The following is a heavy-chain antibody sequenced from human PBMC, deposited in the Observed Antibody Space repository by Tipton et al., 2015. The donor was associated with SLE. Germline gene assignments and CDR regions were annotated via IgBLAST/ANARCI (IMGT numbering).Heavy chain of an antibody. CDR1: GDSISNNNW. D-gene: IGHD3-3*01. CDR3: ARGPFWSGSWDY. CDR2: IHHIGNT. Sequence: TLSLTCAVSGDSISNNNWWTWVRQRPGKGLEWIGEIHHIGNTNQNPSLKSRVTISIDKSKNQFSLKLRSVTAADTAVYYCARGPFWSGSWDYWGQGTLVTVSS. J-gene: IGHJ4*02. V-gene: IGHV4-4*02.